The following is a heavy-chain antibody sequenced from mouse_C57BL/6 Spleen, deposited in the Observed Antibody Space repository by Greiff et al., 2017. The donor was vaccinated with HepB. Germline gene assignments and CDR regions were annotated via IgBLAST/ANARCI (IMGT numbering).Heavy chain of an antibody. J-gene: IGHJ4*01. CDR1: GYTFTSYW. V-gene: IGHV1-69*01. CDR2: IDPSDSYT. Sequence: QVQLQQPGAELVMPGASVKLSCKASGYTFTSYWMHWVKQRPGQGLEWIGEIDPSDSYTNYNQKFKGKSTLTVDKSSSTAYMQLSSLTSGDSAVYYCARKDYAMDYWGQGTSVTVSS. CDR3: ARKDYAMDY.